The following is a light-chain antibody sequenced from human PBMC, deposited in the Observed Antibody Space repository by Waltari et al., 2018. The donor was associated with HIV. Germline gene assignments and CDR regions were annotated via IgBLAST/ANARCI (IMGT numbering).Light chain of an antibody. CDR3: SSYTSSRTVV. CDR1: SSDGGRSNN. CDR2: DVS. Sequence: QSALTQPASVSGSPAQSITLSCTGASSDGGRSNNVSWYQHHPGKAPKLIIYDVSNRPSGVSNRFSGSKSGTTASLTISGLQAEDEADYYCSSYTSSRTVVFGGGTKLTVL. V-gene: IGLV2-14*03. J-gene: IGLJ2*01.